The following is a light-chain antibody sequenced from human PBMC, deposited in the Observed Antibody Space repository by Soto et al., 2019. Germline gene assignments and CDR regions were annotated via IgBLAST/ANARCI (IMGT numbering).Light chain of an antibody. J-gene: IGKJ1*01. CDR1: QSISSH. CDR2: KAS. V-gene: IGKV1-5*03. Sequence: DIQVPQSPLSLFASLGDRVTIACRASQSISSHLNWYQQTKGKAPKILIYKASSLESGVPSRFRGSGSGTEFTLPLSRLQPDDFETYYCQQYNSYPWTFGQGTKVDIK. CDR3: QQYNSYPWT.